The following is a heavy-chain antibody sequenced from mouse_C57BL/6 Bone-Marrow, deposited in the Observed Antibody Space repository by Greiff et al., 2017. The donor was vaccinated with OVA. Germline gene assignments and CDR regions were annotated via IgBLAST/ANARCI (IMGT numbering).Heavy chain of an antibody. V-gene: IGHV3-6*01. Sequence: DVQLQESGPGLVKPSQSLSLTCSVTGYSITSGYYWNWIRQFPGNKLEWMGYISYDGSNNYNPSLKNRISITRDTSKNQFFLKLNAVTTEDTATYYCARGSYGYYYAMDYWGQGTSVTVSS. CDR1: GYSITSGYY. J-gene: IGHJ4*01. CDR3: ARGSYGYYYAMDY. CDR2: ISYDGSN. D-gene: IGHD1-1*01.